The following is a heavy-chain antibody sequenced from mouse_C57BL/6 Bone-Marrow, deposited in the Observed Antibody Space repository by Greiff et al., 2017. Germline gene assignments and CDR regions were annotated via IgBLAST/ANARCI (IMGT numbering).Heavy chain of an antibody. CDR1: GYTFTSYW. CDR3: AREGDGYYFDY. J-gene: IGHJ2*01. CDR2: IHPNSGST. V-gene: IGHV1-64*01. Sequence: VQLQQPGAELVKPGASVKLSCKASGYTFTSYWMHWVKQRPGQGLEWIGMIHPNSGSTNYNEKFKSKATLTVDKSSSTAYMQLSSLPSEDSAVYYCAREGDGYYFDYWGQGTTLTVS. D-gene: IGHD2-3*01.